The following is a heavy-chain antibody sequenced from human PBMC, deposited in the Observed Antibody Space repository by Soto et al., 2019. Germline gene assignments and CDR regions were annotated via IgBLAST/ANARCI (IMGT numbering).Heavy chain of an antibody. CDR1: GDSLNSGAYY. CDR2: IYHTGST. CDR3: ARSWGGDDYSH. V-gene: IGHV4-61*03. Sequence: QVQLQESGPGLVKPSETLSLTCNVSGDSLNSGAYYWTWIRQSPGRGLEWLGHIYHTGSTNYNPSLRSRLTISLDTSKNHFSLTLRSVNAVDTGVYYCARSWGGDDYSHWGQGTLVTVSS. J-gene: IGHJ4*02. D-gene: IGHD2-15*01.